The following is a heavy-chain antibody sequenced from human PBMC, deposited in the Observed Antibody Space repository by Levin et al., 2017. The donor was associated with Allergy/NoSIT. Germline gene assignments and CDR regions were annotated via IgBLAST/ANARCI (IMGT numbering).Heavy chain of an antibody. Sequence: ASVKVSCKASGYTFTSYDINWVRQATEQGLEWMGWMNPNSGNTGYAQKFQGRVTMTRNTSISTAYMELSSLRSEDTAVYYCARNPRVSGSYRYYFDYWGQGTLVTVSS. J-gene: IGHJ4*02. V-gene: IGHV1-8*01. CDR1: GYTFTSYD. CDR2: MNPNSGNT. D-gene: IGHD1-26*01. CDR3: ARNPRVSGSYRYYFDY.